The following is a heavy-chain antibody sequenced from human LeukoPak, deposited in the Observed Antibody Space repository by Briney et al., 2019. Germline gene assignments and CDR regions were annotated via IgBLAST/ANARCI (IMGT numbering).Heavy chain of an antibody. CDR2: IYSGGST. CDR3: ARDQWLITMVRGVIDYYYYGMDV. Sequence: GGSRRLSCAASGFTFNNYAMSWVRQAPGKGLEWVSVIYSGGSTYYADSVKGRFTISRDNSKNTLYLQMNSLRAEDTAVYYCARDQWLITMVRGVIDYYYYGMDVWGQGTTVTVSS. V-gene: IGHV3-66*01. J-gene: IGHJ6*02. CDR1: GFTFNNYA. D-gene: IGHD3-10*01.